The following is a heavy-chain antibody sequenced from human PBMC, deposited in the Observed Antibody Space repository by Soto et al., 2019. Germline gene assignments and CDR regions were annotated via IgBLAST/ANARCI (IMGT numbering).Heavy chain of an antibody. CDR2: VYTSDYT. CDR1: GASIRSYY. CDR3: ARDADYRYSYGMDV. J-gene: IGHJ6*02. V-gene: IGHV4-59*01. Sequence: SETLSLTCSVSGASIRSYYWHWIRQPPGKGLEWIGYVYTSDYTRYSSSLKSRVTISVDTSKNQFSLNLSSVTAADTAVYYCARDADYRYSYGMDVWGQGTTVIVSS. D-gene: IGHD4-4*01.